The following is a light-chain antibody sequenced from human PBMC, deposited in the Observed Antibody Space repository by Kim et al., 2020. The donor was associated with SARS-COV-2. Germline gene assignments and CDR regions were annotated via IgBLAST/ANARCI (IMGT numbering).Light chain of an antibody. J-gene: IGLJ2*01. CDR3: QSYDSSLSGSV. Sequence: QRVTISCTGSSSNIGAGYDVPWYQQLPGTAPKLLIYGNSNRPSGVPYRFSGSKSGTSASLAITGLQAEDEADYYCQSYDSSLSGSVFGGGTQLTVL. CDR1: SSNIGAGYD. CDR2: GNS. V-gene: IGLV1-40*01.